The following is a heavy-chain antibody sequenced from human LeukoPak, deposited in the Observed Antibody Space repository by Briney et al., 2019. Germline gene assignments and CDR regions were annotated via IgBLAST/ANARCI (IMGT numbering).Heavy chain of an antibody. Sequence: PSQTLSLTCTVSGGSISSGSYYWSWIRQPAGKGLEWIGRIYTSGSTNYNPSFKSRVTISVDTSRNQFSLKLSSVAAADTAVYYCARRGSRSAGAPLPSIDYWGQGALVTVSS. D-gene: IGHD6-13*01. J-gene: IGHJ4*02. CDR1: GGSISSGSYY. V-gene: IGHV4-61*02. CDR3: ARRGSRSAGAPLPSIDY. CDR2: IYTSGST.